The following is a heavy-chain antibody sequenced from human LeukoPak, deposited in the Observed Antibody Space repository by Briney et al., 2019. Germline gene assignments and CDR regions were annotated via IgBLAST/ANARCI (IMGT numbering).Heavy chain of an antibody. D-gene: IGHD3-10*01. CDR1: GFTFTSNA. V-gene: IGHV3-23*01. J-gene: IGHJ3*02. CDR3: AKDYYGSGSSYTDAFDI. CDR2: VTGTGGTT. Sequence: GGSLRLSCVASGFTFTSNAMTWVRQAPGKGLEWVATVTGTGGTTFYADSLKGRFTIPRDNSKDTVYLQMNSLRVEDTAIYYCAKDYYGSGSSYTDAFDIWGQGTMVTVSS.